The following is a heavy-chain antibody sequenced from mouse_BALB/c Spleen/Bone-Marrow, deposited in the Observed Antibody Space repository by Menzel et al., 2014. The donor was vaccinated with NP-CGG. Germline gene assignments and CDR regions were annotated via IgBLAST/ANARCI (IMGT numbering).Heavy chain of an antibody. J-gene: IGHJ3*01. Sequence: EVKLMESGAELVRSGASVKLSCTPSGFNIKDYYIHWVKQRPEQGLEWIGWIDPENGDTEFAPKFQGKATVTAGTSSSTAYLQLSSLTSEDTAGYYCNAYRLFAHWGQGTLVTVSA. V-gene: IGHV14-4*02. CDR3: NAYRLFAH. CDR2: IDPENGDT. CDR1: GFNIKDYY.